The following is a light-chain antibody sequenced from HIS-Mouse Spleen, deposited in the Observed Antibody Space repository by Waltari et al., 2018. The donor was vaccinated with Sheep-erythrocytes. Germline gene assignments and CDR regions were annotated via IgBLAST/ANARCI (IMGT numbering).Light chain of an antibody. CDR3: CSYAGSYTFWV. J-gene: IGLJ3*02. CDR1: STDVSCSNY. V-gene: IGLV2-11*01. CDR2: DVS. Sequence: QSALTHPRSVSGYPGQSVTISCTGTSTDVSCSNYVSQYQHHPGKAPKLMIYDVSKRPSGVPDRFSGSKSGNTASLTISGLQAEDEADYYCCSYAGSYTFWVFGGGTRLTVL.